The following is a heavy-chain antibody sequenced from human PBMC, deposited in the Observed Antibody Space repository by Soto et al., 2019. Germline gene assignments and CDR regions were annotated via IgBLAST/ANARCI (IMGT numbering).Heavy chain of an antibody. D-gene: IGHD6-19*01. CDR2: TYYRSKWYN. CDR1: GDSVSSNSAA. Sequence: PSQTLSLTCAISGDSVSSNSAAWNWIRQSPSRGLEWLGRTYYRSKWYNDYAVSVKSRITINPDTSKNQFSLQLNSVTPEDTAVYYCARGRSSGWYGIYYYYYGMDVWGQGTTVTVSS. CDR3: ARGRSSGWYGIYYYYYGMDV. J-gene: IGHJ6*02. V-gene: IGHV6-1*01.